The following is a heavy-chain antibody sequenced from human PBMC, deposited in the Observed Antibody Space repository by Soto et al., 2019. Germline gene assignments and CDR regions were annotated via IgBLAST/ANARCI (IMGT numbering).Heavy chain of an antibody. J-gene: IGHJ5*02. Sequence: PSGPLPLTCAVSGDYRNSGYCWGLIPQPKWQRLEWIGSIYNSVSTHYNPSLKSRVSISIDTSKNQFSLRLTSVTAADTAMYYCARNKTTIVGATKYNWFDPWGQGTLVTFS. CDR2: IYNSVST. V-gene: IGHV4-38-2*01. CDR1: GDYRNSGYC. D-gene: IGHD1-26*01. CDR3: ARNKTTIVGATKYNWFDP.